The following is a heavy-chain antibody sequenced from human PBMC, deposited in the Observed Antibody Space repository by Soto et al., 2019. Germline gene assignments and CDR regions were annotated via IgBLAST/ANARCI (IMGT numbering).Heavy chain of an antibody. CDR3: ARSGSSSWYGPIDYYYYGMDV. Sequence: SETLSLTCAVSGGSISSSNWWRWVRQPPGKGLEWIGEIYHSGSTNYNPSLKSRVTISVDKSKNQFSLKLSSVTAADTAVYYCARSGSSSWYGPIDYYYYGMDVWGQGTTVTVSS. V-gene: IGHV4-4*02. D-gene: IGHD6-13*01. CDR2: IYHSGST. J-gene: IGHJ6*02. CDR1: GGSISSSNW.